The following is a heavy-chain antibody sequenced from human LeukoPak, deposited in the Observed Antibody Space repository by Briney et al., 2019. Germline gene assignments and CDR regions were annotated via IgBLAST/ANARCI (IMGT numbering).Heavy chain of an antibody. Sequence: GGSLRLSCAASGFTFSSYAVHWVRQAPGKGLEWVAVISYDGNVKYYADSVKGRFTISRDNSKNTLYLQMNSLRVDDTAVYYCARDSSGPAFWGQGTLVTVSS. D-gene: IGHD6-19*01. CDR2: ISYDGNVK. J-gene: IGHJ4*02. CDR3: ARDSSGPAF. CDR1: GFTFSSYA. V-gene: IGHV3-30*14.